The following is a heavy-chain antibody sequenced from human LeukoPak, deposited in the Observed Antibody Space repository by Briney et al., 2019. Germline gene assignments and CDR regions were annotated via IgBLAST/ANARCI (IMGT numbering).Heavy chain of an antibody. D-gene: IGHD6-25*01. CDR1: GFTFSSYW. CDR2: INGDGSST. V-gene: IGHV3-74*01. CDR3: ASAAQGYFDL. Sequence: PGGSLRLSCAAPGFTFSSYWMHWVRQAPGKGLVWVSRINGDGSSTSYADSVRGRFTISRDNAKNTLYLQMNSLRAEDTAVYYCASAAQGYFDLWGRGTLVTVSS. J-gene: IGHJ2*01.